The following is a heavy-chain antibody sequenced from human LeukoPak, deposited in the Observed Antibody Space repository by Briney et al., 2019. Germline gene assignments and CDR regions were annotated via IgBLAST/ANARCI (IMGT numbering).Heavy chain of an antibody. Sequence: ASVKVSCKASGGTFSSYAISWVRQAPGQGLEWMGGIIPIFGTANYAQKFQGRVTITADESTSTAYMELSSLRSEDTAVYYCAKGRNSYDSGRCHSPNCYYGMDVWGQGTTVIVSS. J-gene: IGHJ6*02. CDR3: AKGRNSYDSGRCHSPNCYYGMDV. CDR2: IIPIFGTA. D-gene: IGHD3-10*01. V-gene: IGHV1-69*13. CDR1: GGTFSSYA.